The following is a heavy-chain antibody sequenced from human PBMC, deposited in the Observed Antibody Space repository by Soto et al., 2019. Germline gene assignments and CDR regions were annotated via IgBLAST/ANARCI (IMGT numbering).Heavy chain of an antibody. Sequence: SETLSLTCTVSGGSISSGGYYWSWIRQHPGKGLEWIGYIYCSGSTYYNPSLKSRVTISVDTSKNQFSLKLSSVTAADTAVYYCARGLVVDRLYFDYWGQGTLVTVSS. J-gene: IGHJ4*02. CDR2: IYCSGST. V-gene: IGHV4-31*03. CDR1: GGSISSGGYY. D-gene: IGHD2-15*01. CDR3: ARGLVVDRLYFDY.